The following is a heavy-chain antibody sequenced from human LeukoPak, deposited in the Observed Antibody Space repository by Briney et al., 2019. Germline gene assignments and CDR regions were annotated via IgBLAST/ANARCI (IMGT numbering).Heavy chain of an antibody. CDR3: ATVGGGYSYGYWFDP. CDR2: FDPEDGET. J-gene: IGHJ5*02. D-gene: IGHD5-18*01. CDR1: GYTLTELS. V-gene: IGHV1-24*01. Sequence: GASVKVSFKVSGYTLTELSMHWVRQAPGKGLEWMGGFDPEDGETIYAQKFQGRVTMTEDTSTDTAYMELSSLRSEDTAVYYCATVGGGYSYGYWFDPWGQGTLVTVSS.